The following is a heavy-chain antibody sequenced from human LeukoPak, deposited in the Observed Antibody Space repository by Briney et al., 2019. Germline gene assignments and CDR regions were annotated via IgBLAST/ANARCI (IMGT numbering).Heavy chain of an antibody. CDR1: GYTFTSYY. J-gene: IGHJ5*02. CDR2: VNPSGGST. Sequence: ASVKVSCKASGYTFTSYYMHWVRQAPGQGLEWMGIVNPSGGSTYYVQNFQGRVTMTRDTSTSTVYMELSSVRSEDTAVYYCARGGVEVRTWGNWFDPWGQGTLVTVFS. CDR3: ARGGVEVRTWGNWFDP. V-gene: IGHV1-46*01. D-gene: IGHD7-27*01.